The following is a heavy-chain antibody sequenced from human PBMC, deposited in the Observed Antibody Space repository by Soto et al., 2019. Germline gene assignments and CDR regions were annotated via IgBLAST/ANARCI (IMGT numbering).Heavy chain of an antibody. Sequence: QVQLVESGGGVVQPGRSLRLSCAASGFTFSSYGMHWVRQAPGKGLEWVAVISYDGSNKYYADSVKGRFTISRDNSKNTLYLQMNSLRAEDTAVYCCACMTTPIFDYWGQGTLVTVSS. CDR2: ISYDGSNK. D-gene: IGHD4-17*01. CDR3: ACMTTPIFDY. J-gene: IGHJ4*02. CDR1: GFTFSSYG. V-gene: IGHV3-30*03.